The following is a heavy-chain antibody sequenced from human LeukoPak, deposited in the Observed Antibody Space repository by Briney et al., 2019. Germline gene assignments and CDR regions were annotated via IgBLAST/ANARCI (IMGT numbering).Heavy chain of an antibody. D-gene: IGHD6-6*01. V-gene: IGHV4-39*02. CDR3: TREYSSSSDY. CDR1: GGSISSSSHQ. CDR2: IYYSGNT. Sequence: SETLSLTCTVSGGSISSSSHQWSWVRQPPGKGLEWIGSIYYSGNTYYNPSLKSRVTISVDTSKNQFSLKLTSVTAADTAVYYCTREYSSSSDYWGQGTLVTVSS. J-gene: IGHJ4*02.